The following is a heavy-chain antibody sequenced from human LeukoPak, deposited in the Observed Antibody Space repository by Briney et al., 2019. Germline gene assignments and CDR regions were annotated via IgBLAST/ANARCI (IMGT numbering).Heavy chain of an antibody. J-gene: IGHJ3*02. V-gene: IGHV4-59*01. CDR1: GGSISRFY. Sequence: SETLSLTCTVSGGSISRFYWSWIRQPPGKGLEWIGYISYSGSTDYNPSLKSRVTISLDTSKTHFTLRLTSGTAADPAVYYGARVGITDSFVIWGQGKRVTVSS. CDR2: ISYSGST. D-gene: IGHD3-10*01. CDR3: ARVGITDSFVI.